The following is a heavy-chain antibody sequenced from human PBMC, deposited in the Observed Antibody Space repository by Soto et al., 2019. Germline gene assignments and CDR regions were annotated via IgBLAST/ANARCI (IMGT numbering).Heavy chain of an antibody. Sequence: LGGSLRLSCAASGFTFSSYGMHWVRQAPGKGLEWVAVIWYDGSNKYYEDSVKGRFTISRDSSKTTLYLQMNSLRAEDTAVYYCARDMRWLRLDYFYGMDVWGQGTMVTVS. V-gene: IGHV3-33*01. CDR3: ARDMRWLRLDYFYGMDV. D-gene: IGHD5-12*01. CDR1: GFTFSSYG. CDR2: IWYDGSNK. J-gene: IGHJ6*02.